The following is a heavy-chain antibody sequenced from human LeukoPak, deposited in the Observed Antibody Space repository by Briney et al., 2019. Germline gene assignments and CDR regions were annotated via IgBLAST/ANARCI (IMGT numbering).Heavy chain of an antibody. CDR3: ARGLSLSGYDFWSGYSPIYYFDY. V-gene: IGHV1-18*01. CDR2: ISAYNGNT. D-gene: IGHD3-3*01. Sequence: VKVSCKASGYTFTSYGISWVRQAPGQGLERMGWISAYNGNTNYAQKLQGRVTMTTDTSTSTAYMELRSLRSDDTAVYYCARGLSLSGYDFWSGYSPIYYFDYWGQGTLVTVSS. J-gene: IGHJ4*02. CDR1: GYTFTSYG.